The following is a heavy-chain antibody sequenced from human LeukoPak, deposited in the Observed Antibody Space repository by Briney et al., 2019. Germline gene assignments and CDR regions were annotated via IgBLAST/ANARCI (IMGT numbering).Heavy chain of an antibody. Sequence: PSETLSLTCAVYGGSFSAYYWSWTRQPPGKGLEWIGEINHSGSTNYNPSLKSGVTISVDTSKNQFSLKLSSVTAADTAVYYCARGAQLWDHWGQGTLVTVSS. V-gene: IGHV4-34*01. CDR2: INHSGST. J-gene: IGHJ4*02. D-gene: IGHD5-18*01. CDR1: GGSFSAYY. CDR3: ARGAQLWDH.